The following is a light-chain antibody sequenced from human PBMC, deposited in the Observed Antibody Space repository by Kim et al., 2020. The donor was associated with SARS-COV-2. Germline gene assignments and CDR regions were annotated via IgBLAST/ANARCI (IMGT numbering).Light chain of an antibody. CDR2: DAS. CDR1: QSISSF. V-gene: IGKV3-11*01. J-gene: IGKJ4*01. CDR3: QQRTDWPLT. Sequence: EIVLTQSPATLSLSPGERATLSCRASQSISSFLGWYQQKPGQAPRLLIYDASNRATGIPARFSGSGSGTDFTLTINSLEPEDFAVYYCQQRTDWPLTFGGGTKVEI.